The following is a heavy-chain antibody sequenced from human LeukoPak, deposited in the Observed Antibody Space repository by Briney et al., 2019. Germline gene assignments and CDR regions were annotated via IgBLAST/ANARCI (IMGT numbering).Heavy chain of an antibody. CDR1: GGSISSYY. Sequence: SETLSLTCTVSGGSISSYYWSWIRQPPGKGLEWIGYIYYSGSTNYNPSLKSRVTISVDTSKNQFSLKLSSVTAADTAVYYCARGQRLGRWGQGTLVIVSS. D-gene: IGHD1-1*01. V-gene: IGHV4-59*01. CDR2: IYYSGST. CDR3: ARGQRLGR. J-gene: IGHJ4*02.